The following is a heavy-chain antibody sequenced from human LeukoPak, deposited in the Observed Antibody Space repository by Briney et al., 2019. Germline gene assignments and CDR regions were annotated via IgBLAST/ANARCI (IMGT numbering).Heavy chain of an antibody. CDR2: IYYSGST. V-gene: IGHV4-59*04. CDR3: AIQNYYGSGSYYNEENWFDP. J-gene: IGHJ5*02. D-gene: IGHD3-10*01. CDR1: GGSISSYY. Sequence: SETLSLTCTVSGGSISSYYWSWIRQPPGKGLERIGYIYYSGSTYYNPSLKSRVTISVDTSKNQFSLKLSSVTAADTAVYYCAIQNYYGSGSYYNEENWFDPWGQGTLVTVSS.